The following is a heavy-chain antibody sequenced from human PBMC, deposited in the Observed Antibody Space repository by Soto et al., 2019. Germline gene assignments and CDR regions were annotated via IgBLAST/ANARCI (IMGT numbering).Heavy chain of an antibody. CDR2: IYYSGST. V-gene: IGHV4-30-4*01. CDR3: ARVESDDYSNYGGFDY. Sequence: QVQLQESGPGLVKPSQTLSLTCTVSGGSISSGDYYWSWIRQPPGKGLEWIGYIYYSGSTYYNPSLKSRVTISVDTSKNQFSLKLSSVTAADTAVYYCARVESDDYSNYGGFDYWGQGTLVTVSS. D-gene: IGHD4-4*01. J-gene: IGHJ4*02. CDR1: GGSISSGDYY.